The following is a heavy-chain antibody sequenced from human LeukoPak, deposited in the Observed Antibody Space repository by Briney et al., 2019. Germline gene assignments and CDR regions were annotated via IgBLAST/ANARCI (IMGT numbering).Heavy chain of an antibody. Sequence: ASAKVSCKASGYTFTSYGISWVRQAPGQGLEWMGWISAYNGNTNYAQKLQGRVIMTTDTSTSTAYMELRSLRSDDTAVYYCAREYSYGNYYGMDVWGQGTTVTVSS. CDR2: ISAYNGNT. CDR3: AREYSYGNYYGMDV. CDR1: GYTFTSYG. J-gene: IGHJ6*02. V-gene: IGHV1-18*01. D-gene: IGHD5-18*01.